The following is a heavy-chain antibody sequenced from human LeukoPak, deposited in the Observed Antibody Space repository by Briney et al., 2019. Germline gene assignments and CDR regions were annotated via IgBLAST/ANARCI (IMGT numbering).Heavy chain of an antibody. CDR1: GFTFSTYW. J-gene: IGHJ4*02. D-gene: IGHD3-9*01. V-gene: IGHV3-74*01. Sequence: PGGSLRLSCAASGFTFSTYWMYWVRQAPGKGLVWVSRINTDGRNTGYADSVKGRFTISRDNAKNTLYLQMTILTAEDTAVYYCARDPRGYYGVLTGYSDLDDYWGQGTLVTVSS. CDR2: INTDGRNT. CDR3: ARDPRGYYGVLTGYSDLDDY.